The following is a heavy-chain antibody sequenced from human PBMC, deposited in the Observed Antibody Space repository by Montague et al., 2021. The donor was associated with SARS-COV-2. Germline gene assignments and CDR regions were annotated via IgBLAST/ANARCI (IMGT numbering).Heavy chain of an antibody. D-gene: IGHD3-22*01. CDR2: AYYSGST. Sequence: SETLSLTCTVSGGSISSSSYYWVWIRQPPGQGLDWIGSAYYSGSTYYNPSLKSRVTISVDTSKNQFFLKLSSVTAADTAVYYCARFPTSYYYDSKAAPATPDAFDIWGQGTMVTVSS. CDR3: ARFPTSYYYDSKAAPATPDAFDI. CDR1: GGSISSSSYY. V-gene: IGHV4-39*01. J-gene: IGHJ3*02.